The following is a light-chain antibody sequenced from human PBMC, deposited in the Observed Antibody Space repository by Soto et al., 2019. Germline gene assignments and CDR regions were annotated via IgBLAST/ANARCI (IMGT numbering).Light chain of an antibody. V-gene: IGKV3-20*01. CDR3: QQYGSSPRT. Sequence: ESVLTQSPGTLSLSPGERATLSCRASQSVTSSYLAWYQQKPGQAPRLLIYGASSRATGIPDRFSGSGSGTDFTLTSSRLEPEDFAVYYCQQYGSSPRTFGQVTKVEIK. J-gene: IGKJ1*01. CDR2: GAS. CDR1: QSVTSSY.